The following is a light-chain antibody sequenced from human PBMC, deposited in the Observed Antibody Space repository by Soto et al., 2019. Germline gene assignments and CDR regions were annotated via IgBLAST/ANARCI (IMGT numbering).Light chain of an antibody. J-gene: IGKJ1*01. Sequence: EIVLTQSPGSLSLSPGQRATLSCRASQSVDTTFFAWYQKKPGQAPRLLIYGASKRATGIPDRFSGSGSGTDCTLIISRLEPEDFAVYYCQQYMSSVTFGQGTKVEIK. CDR3: QQYMSSVT. CDR2: GAS. CDR1: QSVDTTF. V-gene: IGKV3-20*01.